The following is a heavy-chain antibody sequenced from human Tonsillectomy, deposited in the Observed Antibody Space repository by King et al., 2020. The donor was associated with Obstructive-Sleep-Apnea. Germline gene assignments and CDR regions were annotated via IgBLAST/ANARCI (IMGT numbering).Heavy chain of an antibody. D-gene: IGHD1-26*01. CDR1: GFTFSDAW. J-gene: IGHJ4*02. CDR2: IKSKTDGGTT. V-gene: IGHV3-15*01. Sequence: VQLVESGGGLVKPGESLRLSCAASGFTFSDAWMTWVRQAPGKGLEWVGRIKSKTDGGTTDYAAPVKGRFTISRDDSKNTLFLQVNSLKTEDTAVYYCSTDIFGGYSAGRDYWGQGTLVTVSS. CDR3: STDIFGGYSAGRDY.